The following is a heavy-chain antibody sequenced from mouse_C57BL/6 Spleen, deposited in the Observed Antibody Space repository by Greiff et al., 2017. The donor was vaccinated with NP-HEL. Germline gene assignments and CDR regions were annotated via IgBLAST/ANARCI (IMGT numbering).Heavy chain of an antibody. Sequence: QVQLQQPGAELVRPGTSVKLSCKASGYTFTSYWMHWVKQRPGQGLEWIGVIDPSGSYTNYNQKFKGKATLTVDTSSSTAYMQLSSLTSEDSADYYATRNYGSKGLFDYWGQGTTLTVSS. CDR1: GYTFTSYW. J-gene: IGHJ2*01. V-gene: IGHV1-59*01. D-gene: IGHD1-1*01. CDR2: IDPSGSYT. CDR3: TRNYGSKGLFDY.